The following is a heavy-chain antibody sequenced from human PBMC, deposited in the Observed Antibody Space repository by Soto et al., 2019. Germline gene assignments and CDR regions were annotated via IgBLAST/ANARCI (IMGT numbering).Heavy chain of an antibody. V-gene: IGHV3-21*01. D-gene: IGHD6-6*01. CDR2: ISSSSSYI. CDR1: GFTFSSYS. J-gene: IGHJ4*02. CDR3: ARDPSSSSPLYDY. Sequence: GGSLSLSCAASGFTFSSYSVNWVRQAPGKGLEWVSSISSSSSYIYYADSVKGRFTISRDNAKNSLYLQMNSLRAEDTAVYYCARDPSSSSPLYDYWGQGTLVTVSS.